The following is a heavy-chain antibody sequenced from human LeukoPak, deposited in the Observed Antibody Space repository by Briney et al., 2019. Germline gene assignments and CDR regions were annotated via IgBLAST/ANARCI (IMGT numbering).Heavy chain of an antibody. CDR1: GFTFSSYE. D-gene: IGHD1-14*01. Sequence: GGSLRLSCAASGFTFSSYEMNWVRQAPGKGLEWVSYITNSGSAIFYSNSVKGRFTISRDNAKNSLYLQTNSLRAEDTAVYYCARSGTTSLFDYWGQGTLVTVSS. J-gene: IGHJ4*02. CDR2: ITNSGSAI. CDR3: ARSGTTSLFDY. V-gene: IGHV3-48*03.